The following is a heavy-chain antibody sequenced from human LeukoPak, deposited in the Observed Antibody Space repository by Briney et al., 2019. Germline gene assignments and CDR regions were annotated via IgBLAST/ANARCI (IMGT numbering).Heavy chain of an antibody. CDR1: GFTFSSYW. Sequence: GGSLRLSCAASGFTFSSYWMHWVRQAPGKGLVWVSRINTDGSSTSYADSVKGRFTISRDNSKNTLYLQMNSLRAEDTAVYYCARGPYGSSGTPDAFDIWGQGTTVTVSS. J-gene: IGHJ3*02. CDR3: ARGPYGSSGTPDAFDI. V-gene: IGHV3-74*01. CDR2: INTDGSST. D-gene: IGHD3-10*01.